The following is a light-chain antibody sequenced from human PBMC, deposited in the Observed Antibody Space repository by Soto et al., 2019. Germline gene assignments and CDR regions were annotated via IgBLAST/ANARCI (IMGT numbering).Light chain of an antibody. V-gene: IGKV3-15*01. CDR2: GSS. CDR3: QQSAHWPQVT. CDR1: QTVGTY. Sequence: EIVMTQSPATLSVSPGERATLSCRASQTVGTYLAWYQHRPGQAPRLLISGSSARATGTPARFSGSGTGTEFTPTINSLQSEDFVVYYCQQSAHWPQVTFGQGTKVEI. J-gene: IGKJ1*01.